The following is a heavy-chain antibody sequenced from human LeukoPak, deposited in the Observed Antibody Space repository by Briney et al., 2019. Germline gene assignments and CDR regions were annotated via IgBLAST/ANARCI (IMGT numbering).Heavy chain of an antibody. CDR3: ARDDCSSTSCFTGSDYFDY. J-gene: IGHJ4*02. Sequence: ASVKVSCKASGYTFTSYGISWVRQAPGQGLEWMGWISAYNGNTNYARKLQGRVTMTTDTSTSTAYMELRSLRSDDTAVYYCARDDCSSTSCFTGSDYFDYWGQGTLVTVSS. CDR2: ISAYNGNT. V-gene: IGHV1-18*01. CDR1: GYTFTSYG. D-gene: IGHD2-2*01.